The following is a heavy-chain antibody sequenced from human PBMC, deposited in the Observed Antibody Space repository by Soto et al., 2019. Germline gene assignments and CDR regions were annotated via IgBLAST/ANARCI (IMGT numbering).Heavy chain of an antibody. Sequence: GGSLRLSCAASGFTFSSYVMHWVRQAPGKGLEWVAVISYDGSNKYYADSVKGRFTISRDNSKNTLYLQMNSLRAEDTAVYYCARDHGSMVRGVIAYYFDYWGQGTLVTVSS. CDR1: GFTFSSYV. V-gene: IGHV3-30*04. J-gene: IGHJ4*02. CDR2: ISYDGSNK. D-gene: IGHD3-10*01. CDR3: ARDHGSMVRGVIAYYFDY.